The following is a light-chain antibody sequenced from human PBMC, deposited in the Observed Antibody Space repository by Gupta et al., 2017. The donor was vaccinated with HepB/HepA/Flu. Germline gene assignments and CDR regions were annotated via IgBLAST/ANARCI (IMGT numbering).Light chain of an antibody. J-gene: IGKJ3*01. V-gene: IGKV3-20*01. CDR1: QSVDSKY. CDR3: QHLVDSPPGMT. Sequence: EIVLTQSPGTLSLSPGERATLSCRASQSVDSKYLAWYQQKPGQAPRLLIYATSNRLTGVPHRFSGSGAGADFTLTISRLEAADFAVYYCQHLVDSPPGMTFGPGTRLD. CDR2: ATS.